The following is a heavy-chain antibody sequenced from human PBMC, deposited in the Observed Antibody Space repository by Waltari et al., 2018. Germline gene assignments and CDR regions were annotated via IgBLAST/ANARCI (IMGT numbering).Heavy chain of an antibody. CDR2: IYTSGST. CDR1: GGSISSGSYY. CDR3: ARDRPENTLDY. V-gene: IGHV4-61*02. J-gene: IGHJ4*02. D-gene: IGHD2-15*01. Sequence: QVQLQESGPGLVKPSHTLSLTCTVSGGSISSGSYYWRWIRQPAGKGLEWIGRIYTSGSTNYNPSLKSRVTISVDTSKNQFSLKLSSVTAADTAVYYCARDRPENTLDYWGQGTLVTVSS.